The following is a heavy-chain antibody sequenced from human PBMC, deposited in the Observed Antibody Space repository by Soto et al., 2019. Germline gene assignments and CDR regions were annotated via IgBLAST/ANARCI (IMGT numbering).Heavy chain of an antibody. J-gene: IGHJ4*02. CDR1: GGSISSSSDY. D-gene: IGHD3-10*01. Sequence: QLQLQESGPGLVKPSETLSLTCTVTGGSISSSSDYWGWIRQPPGKGLEWIGSIYYSGSTYYNPSLKSRVSRSVDTSKNQFSLKLSSVTAADTAVYYCATPTRLLWFGEVLLFDYWGQGTLVTVSS. CDR2: IYYSGST. V-gene: IGHV4-39*01. CDR3: ATPTRLLWFGEVLLFDY.